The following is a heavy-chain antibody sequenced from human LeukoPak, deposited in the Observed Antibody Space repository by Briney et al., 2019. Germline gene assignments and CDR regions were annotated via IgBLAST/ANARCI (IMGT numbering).Heavy chain of an antibody. Sequence: GRSLRLSCAASGFTFSSYGMHWVRQAPGKGLEWVAVISYDGSNKYYADSVKGRFTISRDNSKNTLYLQMNSLRAEDTAGYYCANAGSGEEGDGGQGTPVTVPS. CDR1: GFTFSSYG. J-gene: IGHJ4*02. D-gene: IGHD7-27*01. V-gene: IGHV3-30*18. CDR2: ISYDGSNK. CDR3: ANAGSGEEGD.